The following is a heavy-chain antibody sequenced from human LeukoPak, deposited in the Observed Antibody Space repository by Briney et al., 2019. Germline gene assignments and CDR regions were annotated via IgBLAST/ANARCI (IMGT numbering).Heavy chain of an antibody. V-gene: IGHV3-53*01. J-gene: IGHJ5*02. Sequence: GGSLRLSCTVSGFTVSSDSMSSVRQAPGKGLEWVSFIYSGGSTHYSDSVKGRFTISRDNSKNTLYLQMNSLRAEDTAVYYCAKEGRQWLVPGWFDPWGQGTLVIVSS. D-gene: IGHD6-19*01. CDR1: GFTVSSDS. CDR3: AKEGRQWLVPGWFDP. CDR2: IYSGGST.